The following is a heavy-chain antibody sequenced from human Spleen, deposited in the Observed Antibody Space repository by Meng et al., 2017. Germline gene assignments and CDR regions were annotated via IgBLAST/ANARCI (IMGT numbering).Heavy chain of an antibody. J-gene: IGHJ2*01. Sequence: SVKVSCKALGGIFSNYVIGWVRQAPGQGLEWMGGINAVFGTTNYAQKFQDRVTITSDESTSTVYMELTRLTSEDTAVYYCARGDCGGDCYSISWYFDLWGRGTLVTVSS. V-gene: IGHV1-69*13. D-gene: IGHD2-21*02. CDR3: ARGDCGGDCYSISWYFDL. CDR1: GGIFSNYV. CDR2: INAVFGTT.